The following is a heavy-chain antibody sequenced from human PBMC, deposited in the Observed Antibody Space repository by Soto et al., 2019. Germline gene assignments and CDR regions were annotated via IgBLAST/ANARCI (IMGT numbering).Heavy chain of an antibody. Sequence: QVQLEQSGAELKKPGASVKVSCKASGYAFTSYAMHWVRQAPGQRLEWMGWINAGNGNTKYSQKFQGRVTITRDTSARTAYVELSSLRSEDTAVYYCARAGYCSSTSCSDAFDNWGQGTMVTVSS. V-gene: IGHV1-3*01. J-gene: IGHJ3*02. CDR1: GYAFTSYA. CDR2: INAGNGNT. D-gene: IGHD2-2*01. CDR3: ARAGYCSSTSCSDAFDN.